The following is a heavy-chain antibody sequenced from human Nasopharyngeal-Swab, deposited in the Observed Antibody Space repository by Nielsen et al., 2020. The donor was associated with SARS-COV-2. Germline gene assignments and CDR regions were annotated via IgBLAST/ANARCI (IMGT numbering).Heavy chain of an antibody. Sequence: GESLKISCAASGFTFDDYTMHWVRQAPGKGLEWVSLISWDGGNTYYADSVKGRFTISRDNSKNSLYLQMNSLRTEDTALYYCAKDSCGGDCYSEYFQHWGQGTLVTVSS. V-gene: IGHV3-43*01. D-gene: IGHD2-21*02. CDR2: ISWDGGNT. CDR1: GFTFDDYT. J-gene: IGHJ1*01. CDR3: AKDSCGGDCYSEYFQH.